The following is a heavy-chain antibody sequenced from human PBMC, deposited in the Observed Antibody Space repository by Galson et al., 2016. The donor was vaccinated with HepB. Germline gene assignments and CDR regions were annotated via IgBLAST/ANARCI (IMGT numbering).Heavy chain of an antibody. CDR3: AKVRYDSSSYQSPYFDH. CDR2: ISGSGGGT. J-gene: IGHJ4*02. D-gene: IGHD3-22*01. Sequence: LRLSFAASVFPFPPSALSWVRQAPGKGLEWVSAISGSGGGTFYADSVKGRFTISRDNSKNTLFLQMHSLRVEDTAVYYCAKVRYDSSSYQSPYFDHWGQGILVTVSS. CDR1: VFPFPPSA. V-gene: IGHV3-23*01.